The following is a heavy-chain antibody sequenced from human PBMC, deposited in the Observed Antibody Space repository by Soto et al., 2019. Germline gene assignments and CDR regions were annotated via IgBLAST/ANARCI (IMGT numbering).Heavy chain of an antibody. CDR3: EKSGTRSGSTLMLVAGMDV. CDR1: GFTFSSYA. D-gene: IGHD3-22*01. V-gene: IGHV3-23*01. CDR2: ISGSGCIT. Sequence: VVSLILSCAASGFTFSSYAMSWFRQSPGKGLEWVSSISGSGCITYYADSLKGRFTISRYNSKNTLYLQVNSLRAEDTAVYYCEKSGTRSGSTLMLVAGMDVWRQGTTVTVSS. J-gene: IGHJ6*02.